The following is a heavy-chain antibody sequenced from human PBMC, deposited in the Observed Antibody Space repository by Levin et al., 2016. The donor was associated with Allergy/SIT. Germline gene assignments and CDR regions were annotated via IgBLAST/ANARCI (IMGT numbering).Heavy chain of an antibody. Sequence: WVRQAPGQGLEWMGGIIPIFGTANYAQKFQGRVTITADESTSTAYMELSSLRSEDTAVYYCVGPRRHFHWYFDLWGRGTLVTVSS. CDR3: VGPRRHFHWYFDL. V-gene: IGHV1-69*01. CDR2: IIPIFGTA. J-gene: IGHJ2*01. D-gene: IGHD3-3*02.